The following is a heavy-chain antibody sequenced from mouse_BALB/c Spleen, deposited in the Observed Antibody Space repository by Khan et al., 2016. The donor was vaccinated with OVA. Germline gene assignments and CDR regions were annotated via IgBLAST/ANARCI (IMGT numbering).Heavy chain of an antibody. Sequence: EVQLQESGAELVRPGALVKLSCKASGFNIKDYYIHWVKQRPEQGLEWIGWIDPENGDTVYDPKFQDKATITSDTSSTTAYLQLSSLTSEDTAVYYCARSVYFAWFAYWGQGTLVTVSA. CDR1: GFNIKDYY. J-gene: IGHJ3*01. V-gene: IGHV14-1*02. CDR3: ARSVYFAWFAY. CDR2: IDPENGDT.